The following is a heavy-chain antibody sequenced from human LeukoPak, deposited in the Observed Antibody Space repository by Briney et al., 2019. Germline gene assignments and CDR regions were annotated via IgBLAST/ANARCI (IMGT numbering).Heavy chain of an antibody. CDR3: ARDLYNWNS. J-gene: IGHJ4*02. CDR2: IYYSGNT. V-gene: IGHV4-59*01. D-gene: IGHD1-20*01. Sequence: SEALSLTCTVSGGSISSYYWSWIRQPPGKGLEWIGFIYYSGNTNCNPSLKSRVTISVDTSKNQFSLRLSSVTAADTAVYYCARDLYNWNSWGQGTLVAVSS. CDR1: GGSISSYY.